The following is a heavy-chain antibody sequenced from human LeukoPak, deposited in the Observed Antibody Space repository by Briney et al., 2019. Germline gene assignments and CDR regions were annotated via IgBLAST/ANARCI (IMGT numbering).Heavy chain of an antibody. J-gene: IGHJ5*02. CDR2: ISAYNGNT. D-gene: IGHD3-10*01. CDR3: ASAITMVRGNWFDP. CDR1: VYTFTSYG. Sequence: ASVKVPCKASVYTFTSYGISWVRQAPGQGLEWMGWISAYNGNTHYAQKFQGRVTITADESTSTAYMELSSLRSEDTAVYYCASAITMVRGNWFDPWGQGTLVTVSS. V-gene: IGHV1-18*01.